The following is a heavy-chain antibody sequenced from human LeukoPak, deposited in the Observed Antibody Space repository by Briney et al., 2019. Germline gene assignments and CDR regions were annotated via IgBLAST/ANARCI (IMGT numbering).Heavy chain of an antibody. CDR2: INLNAGGT. J-gene: IGHJ4*02. Sequence: ASVKVSCKASGYTFTDYYMHWVRQAPGQGLEWMGWINLNAGGTSYAQKFQGSVTMTRDTSISTAYMELSSLRSDDTAVYFCARGRRQGSSATQLDGYWGQGTLVTVSS. V-gene: IGHV1-2*04. CDR3: ARGRRQGSSATQLDGY. CDR1: GYTFTDYY. D-gene: IGHD1-1*01.